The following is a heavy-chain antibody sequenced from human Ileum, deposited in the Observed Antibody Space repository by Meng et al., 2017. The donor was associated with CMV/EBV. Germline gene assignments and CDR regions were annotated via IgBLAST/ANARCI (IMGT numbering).Heavy chain of an antibody. D-gene: IGHD2-21*01. J-gene: IGHJ1*01. CDR1: SNSAT. Sequence: SNSATWNWIRQSPSRGLEWLGRTYYRSKWYNNSTVSVKNRITINPDTSQNQFSLQLNSVTPEDTAVYYCARGTTYCDTARCSEYFQQWGQGTLVTVSS. V-gene: IGHV6-1*01. CDR3: ARGTTYCDTARCSEYFQQ. CDR2: TYYRSKWYN.